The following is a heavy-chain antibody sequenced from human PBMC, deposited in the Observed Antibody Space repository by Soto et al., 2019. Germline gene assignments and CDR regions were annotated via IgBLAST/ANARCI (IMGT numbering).Heavy chain of an antibody. D-gene: IGHD3-3*01. CDR2: ISSSSSTI. CDR3: ARDRLVTRCWLISGRGFDY. CDR1: GFTLSSYS. J-gene: IGHJ4*02. Sequence: GGSLTLSRAASGFTLSSYSMNEVRQAPEKGLDWVSYISSSSSTIYYADSVKGRFTISRDNAKNSLYLQMNSLRDEDTAVYYCARDRLVTRCWLISGRGFDYWGQGTLVTVSS. V-gene: IGHV3-48*02.